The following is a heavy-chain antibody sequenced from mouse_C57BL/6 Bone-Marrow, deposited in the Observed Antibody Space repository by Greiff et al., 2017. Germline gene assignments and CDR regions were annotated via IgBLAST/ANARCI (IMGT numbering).Heavy chain of an antibody. V-gene: IGHV1-82*01. CDR2: IYPGDGDT. D-gene: IGHD3-2*02. Sequence: QVPLKQSGPELVKPGASVKISCKASGYAFSSSWMNWVKQRPGKGLEWIGRIYPGDGDTHYNGKFKGKATLTADKSSSTAYMQLSSLTSEDAAVYFCARSHQGKASSGPFAYWGQGTLVTVSA. J-gene: IGHJ3*01. CDR3: ARSHQGKASSGPFAY. CDR1: GYAFSSSW.